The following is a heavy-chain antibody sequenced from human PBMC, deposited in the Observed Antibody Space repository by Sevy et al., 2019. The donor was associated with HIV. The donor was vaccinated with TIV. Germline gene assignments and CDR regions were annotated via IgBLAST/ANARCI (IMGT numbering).Heavy chain of an antibody. CDR2: INPDSGGP. CDR3: VRDDRDGYFEY. J-gene: IGHJ4*02. Sequence: ATVKVSCKASGYTFTGYYMHWMRQAPRQGLEWMGWINPDSGGPTYPLKFQGRVTLTRDTSISTAYMDLSRLKSDDTAVYYCVRDDRDGYFEYWGQGTLVTVSS. CDR1: GYTFTGYY. V-gene: IGHV1-2*02.